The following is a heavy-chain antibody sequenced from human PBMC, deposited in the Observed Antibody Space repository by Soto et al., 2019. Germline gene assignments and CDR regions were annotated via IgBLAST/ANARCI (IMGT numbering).Heavy chain of an antibody. J-gene: IGHJ5*02. CDR1: GFTFSSYA. V-gene: IGHV3-23*01. D-gene: IGHD6-19*01. CDR2: ISGSGGST. Sequence: EVQLLESGGGLVQPGGSLRLSCAASGFTFSSYAMSWVRQAPGKGLEWVSAISGSGGSTYYADSVKGRFTISRDNSKNTLYLQMNSLRAEDTAVYYCARVPSGFSWFDPWGQGTLVTVSS. CDR3: ARVPSGFSWFDP.